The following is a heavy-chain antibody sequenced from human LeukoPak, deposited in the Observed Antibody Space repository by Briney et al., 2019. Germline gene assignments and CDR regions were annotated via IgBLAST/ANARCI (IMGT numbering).Heavy chain of an antibody. Sequence: GGSLRLSCAASGFTFSSYAMSWVRQAPGKGLEWVSAISGGGGSTYYADSVKGRFTISRDNSKNTLFLQMNSLRAEDTAVYYCAKVHTRHILTGYSDFDYWGQGTLVTVSS. CDR3: AKVHTRHILTGYSDFDY. V-gene: IGHV3-23*01. D-gene: IGHD3-9*01. CDR2: ISGGGGST. J-gene: IGHJ4*02. CDR1: GFTFSSYA.